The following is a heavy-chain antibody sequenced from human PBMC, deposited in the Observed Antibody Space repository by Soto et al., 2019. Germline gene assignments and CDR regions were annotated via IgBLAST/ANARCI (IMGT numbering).Heavy chain of an antibody. Sequence: QITLKESGPTLVKPTETLTLICTLSWLSINSGGVGVAWIRQSPGKAAEWLALVYWSGDEWYNPSLRYRLSVKKAASKSQVVLTMTHMEPVDAGTYYCAKRRALSNYLFFDRWGQGALVTVSS. CDR1: WLSINSGGVG. J-gene: IGHJ4*02. CDR2: VYWSGDE. CDR3: AKRRALSNYLFFDR. V-gene: IGHV2-5*01. D-gene: IGHD4-4*01.